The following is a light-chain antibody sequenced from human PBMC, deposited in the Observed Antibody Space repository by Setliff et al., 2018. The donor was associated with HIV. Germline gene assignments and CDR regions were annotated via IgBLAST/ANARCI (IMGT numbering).Light chain of an antibody. J-gene: IGLJ1*01. CDR3: SSYTSSNTGV. CDR2: DVT. Sequence: QSALTQPASVSGSPGQSITISCTGTISDIGSYNFVSWYQQHPGKAPKLIISDVTKRPSGVSDRFSGSKSGHTASLTISGLQAEDEADYYCSSYTSSNTGVFGTGTKVTVL. CDR1: ISDIGSYNF. V-gene: IGLV2-14*03.